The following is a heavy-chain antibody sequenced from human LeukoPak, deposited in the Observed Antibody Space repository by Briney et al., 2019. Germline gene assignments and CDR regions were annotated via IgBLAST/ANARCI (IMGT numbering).Heavy chain of an antibody. Sequence: SETLSLTCTVSGGSISTDNCYWGWIRQPPGKGLEWIGHIYTSGSTGYNPSLKSRVSISLDPSKNQFSLKLSSVTAADTAVYYCARAPRGYDILTGYYPYAFDIWGQGTMVTVS. V-gene: IGHV4-61*09. CDR1: GGSISTDNCY. CDR2: IYTSGST. D-gene: IGHD3-9*01. CDR3: ARAPRGYDILTGYYPYAFDI. J-gene: IGHJ3*02.